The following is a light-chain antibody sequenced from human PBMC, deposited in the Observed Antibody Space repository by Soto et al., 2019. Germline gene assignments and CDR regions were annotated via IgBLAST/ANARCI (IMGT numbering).Light chain of an antibody. J-gene: IGKJ4*01. Sequence: EIVMTQSPATLSVSPGERATLSCRASQSVSSNLAWYQQKPGQAPRLLIYGASTRATGIPAMFSGSGSGTEFTLTISSLQSEDFAVYYCQQYNNWPLLTFGGGTKVEIK. CDR1: QSVSSN. CDR3: QQYNNWPLLT. V-gene: IGKV3-15*01. CDR2: GAS.